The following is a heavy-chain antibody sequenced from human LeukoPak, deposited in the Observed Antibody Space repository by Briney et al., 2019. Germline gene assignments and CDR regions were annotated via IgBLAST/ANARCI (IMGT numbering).Heavy chain of an antibody. CDR2: IYYSGDT. V-gene: IGHV4-39*01. D-gene: IGHD3-9*01. J-gene: IGHJ5*02. CDR3: ARAARYFDSLNWFDP. Sequence: PSETLSLTCTVSGGSISSSSYYWGWIRQPPGKGLEWIGSIYYSGDTYYNPSLKSRVTISVDTSKNQFSLKLSSVTAADTAVYYCARAARYFDSLNWFDPWGQGTLVTVSS. CDR1: GGSISSSSYY.